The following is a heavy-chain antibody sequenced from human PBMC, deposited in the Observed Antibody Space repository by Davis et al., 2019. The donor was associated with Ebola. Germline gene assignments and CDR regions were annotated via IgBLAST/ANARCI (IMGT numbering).Heavy chain of an antibody. J-gene: IGHJ6*02. V-gene: IGHV4-59*01. CDR1: GGSISSYY. CDR3: ARSVASGVYYGMDV. D-gene: IGHD3-10*01. CDR2: IYYSGST. Sequence: PSETLSLTCTVSGGSISSYYWSWIRQPPGKGLEWIGYIYYSGSTNYNPSLKSRVTISVDTSKNQFSLKLSSVTAADTAVYYCARSVASGVYYGMDVWGQGTTVTVSS.